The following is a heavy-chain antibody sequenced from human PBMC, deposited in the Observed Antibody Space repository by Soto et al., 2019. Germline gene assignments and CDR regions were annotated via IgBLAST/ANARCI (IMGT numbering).Heavy chain of an antibody. CDR2: ITHSGSP. Sequence: PSETLCLTCAVYGGSFSGYYWSWIRQPPGKGLEWIGEITHSGSPNYNPSLKSRGTISVDTSNNQFSLKLSSVTAADTAVYYSARGRVPDSGSWYTSVSWFDPWGQGTLVTVSS. J-gene: IGHJ5*02. CDR1: GGSFSGYY. CDR3: ARGRVPDSGSWYTSVSWFDP. V-gene: IGHV4-34*01. D-gene: IGHD6-13*01.